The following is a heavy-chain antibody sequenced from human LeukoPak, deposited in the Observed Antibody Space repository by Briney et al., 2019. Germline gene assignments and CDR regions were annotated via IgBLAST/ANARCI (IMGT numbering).Heavy chain of an antibody. Sequence: GGSLRLSCAASGLIFSGHGMHWVRQAPGKGLEWVAAIRYDGSNENYADAVKGRFTISRDNSKNTLYLQMNSLRAEDTAVYYCALMICSTTSCWIDYWGQGTLVTVSS. CDR2: IRYDGSNE. J-gene: IGHJ4*02. D-gene: IGHD2-2*01. CDR1: GLIFSGHG. V-gene: IGHV3-33*03. CDR3: ALMICSTTSCWIDY.